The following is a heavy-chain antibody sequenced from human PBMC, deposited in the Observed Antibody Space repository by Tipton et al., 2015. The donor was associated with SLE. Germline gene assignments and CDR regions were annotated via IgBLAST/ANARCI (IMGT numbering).Heavy chain of an antibody. J-gene: IGHJ6*02. CDR3: ARLEVTMVQGVIISYGMDV. V-gene: IGHV4-59*12. D-gene: IGHD3-10*01. CDR1: GGSISSYY. CDR2: IYYSGST. Sequence: TLSLTCTVSGGSISSYYWSWIRQPPGKGLEWIGYIYYSGSTYYNPSLKSRVTISVDTSKNQFSLKLSSVTAADTAVYYCARLEVTMVQGVIISYGMDVWGQGTTVTVSS.